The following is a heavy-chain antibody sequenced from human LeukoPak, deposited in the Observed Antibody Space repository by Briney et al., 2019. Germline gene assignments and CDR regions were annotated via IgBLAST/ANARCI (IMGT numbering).Heavy chain of an antibody. D-gene: IGHD5-18*01. V-gene: IGHV4-59*08. CDR2: IYYSGST. J-gene: IGHJ4*02. Sequence: SETLSLTCTVSGGSISSYYWSWIRQPPGKGLEWIGYIYYSGSTNYNPSLKGRVTISVDTSKNQFSLKLSSVTAADTAVYYCARHRSGGYSYGVLDYWGQGTLVAVSS. CDR1: GGSISSYY. CDR3: ARHRSGGYSYGVLDY.